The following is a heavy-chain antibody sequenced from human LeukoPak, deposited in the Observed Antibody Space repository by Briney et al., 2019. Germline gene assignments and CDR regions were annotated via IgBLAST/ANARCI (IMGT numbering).Heavy chain of an antibody. J-gene: IGHJ6*03. D-gene: IGHD2-2*01. Sequence: SETLSLTCTVSGGSISSYYWSWIRQPPGKGLEWIGYIYYSGSTYYNPSLKSRVTISVDTSKNQFSLKLSSVTAADTAVYYCARSTGYQLLEGYFYYMDVWGKGTTVTVSS. CDR2: IYYSGST. CDR1: GGSISSYY. CDR3: ARSTGYQLLEGYFYYMDV. V-gene: IGHV4-59*12.